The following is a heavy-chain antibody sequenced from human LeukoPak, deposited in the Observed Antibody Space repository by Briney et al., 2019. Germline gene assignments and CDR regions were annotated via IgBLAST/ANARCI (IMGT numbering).Heavy chain of an antibody. J-gene: IGHJ4*02. CDR2: ISYDGSNK. D-gene: IGHD6-19*01. CDR3: ARGGVYSSGSYYLYYFDY. CDR1: GFTFSSYA. Sequence: GGSLRLSCVASGFTFSSYAMHWVHQAPGKGLEWVALISYDGSNKYYADSVKGRFTISRDNSKNTLYLQMNSLRAEDTAVYYCARGGVYSSGSYYLYYFDYWGQGTLVTVSS. V-gene: IGHV3-30-3*01.